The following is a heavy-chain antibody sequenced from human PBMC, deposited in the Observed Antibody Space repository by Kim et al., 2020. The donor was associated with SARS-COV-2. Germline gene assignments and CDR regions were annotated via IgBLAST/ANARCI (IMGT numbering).Heavy chain of an antibody. V-gene: IGHV3-7*01. Sequence: GGSLRLSCAVSGFTFSSYWMSWVRQAPGKGLEWVANIKQDGSEKYYADSVKGRFTISRDNAKNPLYLQMNSLRAEDTAVYYCASHGAYCGGDCYSNIDYLDCWGQGTLVTVSS. J-gene: IGHJ4*02. D-gene: IGHD2-21*01. CDR3: ASHGAYCGGDCYSNIDYLDC. CDR1: GFTFSSYW. CDR2: IKQDGSEK.